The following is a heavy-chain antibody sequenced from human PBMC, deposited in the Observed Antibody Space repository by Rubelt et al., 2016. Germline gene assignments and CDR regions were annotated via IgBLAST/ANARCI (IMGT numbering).Heavy chain of an antibody. D-gene: IGHD1-1*01. CDR3: ARDPTTAQAIDY. J-gene: IGHJ4*02. V-gene: IGHV3-74*01. CDR2: IHTDGSNI. Sequence: VESGGGLVQPGGSLRLSCAASGFTFSSYSMTWVRQAPGKGLVWLSQIHTDGSNIRYADSVKGRFTISRDNAKNTVYLQMNSLRDEDTGVYYCARDPTTAQAIDYWDQGTLVTVSS. CDR1: GFTFSSYS.